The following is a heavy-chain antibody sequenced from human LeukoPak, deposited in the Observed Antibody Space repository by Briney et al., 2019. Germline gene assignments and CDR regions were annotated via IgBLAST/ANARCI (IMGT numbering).Heavy chain of an antibody. CDR2: IYYSGST. D-gene: IGHD3-22*01. CDR1: GGSISSGGYY. V-gene: IGHV4-31*03. CDR3: ARSGYYAWFDP. Sequence: SETLSLACTVSGGSISSGGYYWSWIRQHPGKGLEWIGYIYYSGSTYYNPSLKSRVTISVDTSKNQFSLKLSSVTAADTAVYYCARSGYYAWFDPWGQGTLVTVSS. J-gene: IGHJ5*02.